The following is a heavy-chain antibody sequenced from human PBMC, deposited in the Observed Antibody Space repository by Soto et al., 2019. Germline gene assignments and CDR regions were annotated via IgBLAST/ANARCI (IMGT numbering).Heavy chain of an antibody. CDR2: ISAYNGNT. CDR1: GYTFTSYG. CDR3: ASGWFGEFVYQFDY. Sequence: QVQLVQSGAEVKKPGASVKVSCKPSGYTFTSYGITWVRQAPGQGLEWMGWISAYNGNTNYAQKFQASDTMTTDTPTSTAYMELRSLGSDDTAVYYCASGWFGEFVYQFDYWGQGTLVTVSS. V-gene: IGHV1-18*01. J-gene: IGHJ4*02. D-gene: IGHD3-10*01.